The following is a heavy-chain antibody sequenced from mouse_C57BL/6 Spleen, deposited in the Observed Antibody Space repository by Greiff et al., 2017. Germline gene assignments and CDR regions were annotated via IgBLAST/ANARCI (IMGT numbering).Heavy chain of an antibody. D-gene: IGHD1-1*01. CDR1: GFTFSSYT. Sequence: SVGGLVKPGGSLKLSCAASGFTFSSYTMSWVRQTPGQRLEWVATISGGGGNTYYPDSVKGRFTISRDNSTNTLYLQMSSLRSEGTALYYCAGQDYCCSSPYYCAMDYWGQGTSVTVSS. V-gene: IGHV5-9*01. CDR3: AGQDYCCSSPYYCAMDY. J-gene: IGHJ4*01. CDR2: ISGGGGNT.